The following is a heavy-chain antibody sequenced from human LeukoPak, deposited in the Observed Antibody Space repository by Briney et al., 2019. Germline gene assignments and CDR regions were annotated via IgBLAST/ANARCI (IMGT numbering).Heavy chain of an antibody. V-gene: IGHV4-59*01. Sequence: SETLSLTRTVSGGSISSYYWSWIRQPPGKGLEWIGYIYYSGSTNYNPSLKSRVTISVDTSKYQFSLKLSSVTAADTAVYYCARYVWGSYPTFEDYWGQGTLVTVSS. CDR3: ARYVWGSYPTFEDY. J-gene: IGHJ4*02. CDR1: GGSISSYY. CDR2: IYYSGST. D-gene: IGHD3-16*02.